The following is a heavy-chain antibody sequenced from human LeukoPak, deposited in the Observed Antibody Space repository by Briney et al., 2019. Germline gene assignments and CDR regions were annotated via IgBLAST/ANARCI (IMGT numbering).Heavy chain of an antibody. V-gene: IGHV4-59*08. D-gene: IGHD4-11*01. J-gene: IGHJ6*02. CDR1: GGSMNSYY. Sequence: SETLSLTCTVSGGSMNSYYWSWVRQPPGKGLEWIGYIYYRETPTYNPSLKSRLTISVDTSKNLFSLKLSSVTAADTAVYYCARHLYSNYNHYGIDVWGQGATVTVSS. CDR2: IYYRETP. CDR3: ARHLYSNYNHYGIDV.